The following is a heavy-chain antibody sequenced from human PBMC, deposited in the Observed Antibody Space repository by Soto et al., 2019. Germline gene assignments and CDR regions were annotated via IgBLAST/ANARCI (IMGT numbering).Heavy chain of an antibody. CDR3: AREGPPDIAWFDP. D-gene: IGHD2-15*01. V-gene: IGHV1-69*01. Sequence: QVQLVQSGAEVKKPGSSVKVSCEASGGTFSIDTISWVRQAPGQGLEWMGGLANSAQKFQGRLTVTADESTSTVYLQLSSLTSEDTAVYYCAREGPPDIAWFDPWGQGTLVSVSS. CDR2: LA. CDR1: GGTFSIDT. J-gene: IGHJ5*02.